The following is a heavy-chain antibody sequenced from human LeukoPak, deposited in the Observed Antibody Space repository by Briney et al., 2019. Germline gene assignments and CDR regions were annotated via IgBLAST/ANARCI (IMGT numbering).Heavy chain of an antibody. J-gene: IGHJ6*02. CDR2: INSDGSST. Sequence: GGSLRLSCAASGFTFSSYWMHWVRQAPGKGLVWVSRINSDGSSTSYADSVKGRFTISRDNAKNTLYLQMNSLRAEDTAVYYCARDQVGGSSSDYYYYGMDVWGQGTTVTVSS. D-gene: IGHD6-6*01. CDR3: ARDQVGGSSSDYYYYGMDV. CDR1: GFTFSSYW. V-gene: IGHV3-74*01.